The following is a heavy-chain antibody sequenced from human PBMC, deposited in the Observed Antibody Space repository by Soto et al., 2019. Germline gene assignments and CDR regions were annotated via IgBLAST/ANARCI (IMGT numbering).Heavy chain of an antibody. CDR2: ISAYNGNT. J-gene: IGHJ6*03. Sequence: QVQLVQSGAEVKKPGASVKVSCKASGYTFTSYGISWVRQAPGQGLDWMGWISAYNGNTNYAQKLQGRATMSTNTSTSTAYMGLRSLKSDDKAVYYCARGGEGDYDPTEGYYYMDVWGKGTTVTVSS. CDR3: ARGGEGDYDPTEGYYYMDV. V-gene: IGHV1-18*01. CDR1: GYTFTSYG. D-gene: IGHD4-17*01.